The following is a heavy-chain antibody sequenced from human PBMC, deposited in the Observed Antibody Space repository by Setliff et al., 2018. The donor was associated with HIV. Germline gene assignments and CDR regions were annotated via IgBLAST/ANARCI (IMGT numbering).Heavy chain of an antibody. CDR2: IAPSGGGT. V-gene: IGHV1-46*01. CDR3: ARERAPDDSRGYHSRAYHFDT. CDR1: GYIFTTYY. Sequence: GASVKVSCKASGYIFTTYYIHWVRQAPGQGLEWIGMIAPSGGGTNFAQKFQGRVTMTRDKSTGTVYMELSSLRSEDTAIYYCARERAPDDSRGYHSRAYHFDTWGQGALVTVSS. J-gene: IGHJ4*02. D-gene: IGHD3-22*01.